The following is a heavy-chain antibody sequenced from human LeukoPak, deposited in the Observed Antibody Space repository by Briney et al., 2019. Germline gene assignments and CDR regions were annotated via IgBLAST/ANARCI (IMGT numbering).Heavy chain of an antibody. CDR2: IWYDGSNK. D-gene: IGHD3-10*01. CDR3: ARAPYGYSWFDP. Sequence: GRSLRLSCAASGFTFSSYGMHWVRQAPGKGLEWVAVIWYDGSNKYYADSVKGRFTISRDNSKNTLYLQMNSLRAEDTAVYYCARAPYGYSWFDPWGQGTLVTVSS. CDR1: GFTFSSYG. J-gene: IGHJ5*02. V-gene: IGHV3-33*01.